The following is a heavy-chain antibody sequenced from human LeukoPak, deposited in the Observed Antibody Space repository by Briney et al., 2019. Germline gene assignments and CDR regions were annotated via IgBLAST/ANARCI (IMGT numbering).Heavy chain of an antibody. D-gene: IGHD2-15*01. CDR3: AKDYCSGGSCYYDY. CDR1: GFTFSSYA. Sequence: GGSLRVSCAASGFTFSSYAMSWVRQAPGKGLEWVSAISGSGGSTYYADSVKGRFTISRDNSKNTLYLQMNSLRAEDTAVYYCAKDYCSGGSCYYDYWGQATLVTVSS. CDR2: ISGSGGST. J-gene: IGHJ4*02. V-gene: IGHV3-23*01.